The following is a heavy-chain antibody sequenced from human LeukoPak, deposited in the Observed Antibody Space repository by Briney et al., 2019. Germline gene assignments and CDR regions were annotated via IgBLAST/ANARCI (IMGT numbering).Heavy chain of an antibody. V-gene: IGHV1-18*01. CDR2: ISVYNGNT. CDR3: ARSLWELTAFDI. D-gene: IGHD1-26*01. Sequence: ASLKVSCKASGYTFTSHGITWVRQAPGQGLEWMGWISVYNGNTNYSQKLQGRVTMTTDTSTSTAYMELRSLRSDDTAVYYCARSLWELTAFDIWGQGTMVTVSS. CDR1: GYTFTSHG. J-gene: IGHJ3*02.